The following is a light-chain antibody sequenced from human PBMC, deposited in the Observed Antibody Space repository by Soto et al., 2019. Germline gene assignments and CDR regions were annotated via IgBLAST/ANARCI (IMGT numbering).Light chain of an antibody. CDR3: QQRSNWPLIT. CDR1: QSVSSY. V-gene: IGKV3-11*01. Sequence: EIVLTQSPATLSLSPGESATLSCRASQSVSSYLAWYQQKPGQAPRLLVYDASNRAPGVPARFSGSGSGTDFTLTISIIEPEDFAVYYCQQRSNWPLITFGPGTKVDIK. CDR2: DAS. J-gene: IGKJ3*01.